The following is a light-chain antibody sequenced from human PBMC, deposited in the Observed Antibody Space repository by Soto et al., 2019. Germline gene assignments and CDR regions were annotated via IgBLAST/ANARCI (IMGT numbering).Light chain of an antibody. CDR3: QQYNNWPWT. CDR2: GAS. Sequence: EIVMTQSPATLSVCPGERATLSCRASQNVSSSLAWYQQRPGQAPRLLIYGASTGATGIPARFSGSGSGTEFTLTISSLQSEDFAVYYCQQYNNWPWTFGQGTKVEIE. CDR1: QNVSSS. V-gene: IGKV3-15*01. J-gene: IGKJ1*01.